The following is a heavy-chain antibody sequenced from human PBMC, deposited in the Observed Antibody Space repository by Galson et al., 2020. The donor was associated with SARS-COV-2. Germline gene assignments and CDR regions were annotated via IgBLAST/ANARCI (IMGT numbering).Heavy chain of an antibody. CDR1: GFTIHESG. V-gene: IGHV3-20*01. D-gene: IGHD3-22*01. Sequence: GGSLRLSCAASGFTIHESGLTWVRQAPGKGLEWVSRINWNGDVTDYADSVKGRFTISRDNARNSLYLEMNSLRAEDTALYHCAAAYYYDTDALDIWGQGTMVTVSA. CDR2: INWNGDVT. CDR3: AAAYYYDTDALDI. J-gene: IGHJ3*02.